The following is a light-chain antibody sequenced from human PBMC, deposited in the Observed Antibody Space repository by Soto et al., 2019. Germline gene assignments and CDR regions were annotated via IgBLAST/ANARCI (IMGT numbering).Light chain of an antibody. V-gene: IGLV2-14*01. CDR2: EVS. Sequence: QSVLTQPASVSGSPGQSITISCTGTSSDVGGYHYVSWYQQHPGKAPKLMIYEVSNRPSGVSNRFSGSKSGNTASLTISGLQAEDEDDYYCSSYTSSSTLVVFGGGTELTVL. J-gene: IGLJ2*01. CDR1: SSDVGGYHY. CDR3: SSYTSSSTLVV.